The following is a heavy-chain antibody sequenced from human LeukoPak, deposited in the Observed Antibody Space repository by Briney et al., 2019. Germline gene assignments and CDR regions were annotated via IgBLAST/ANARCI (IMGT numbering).Heavy chain of an antibody. CDR3: ARDRRHQRGMDV. Sequence: PGGSLRLSCAASGFTFSSYGMHWVRQAPGKGLEWVAVIWYDGSNKYYADSVKGRFTISRDNSKNTLYLQMNSLRAEDTAVYYCARDRRHQRGMDVWGQGTTVTGSS. V-gene: IGHV3-33*01. CDR1: GFTFSSYG. CDR2: IWYDGSNK. J-gene: IGHJ6*02.